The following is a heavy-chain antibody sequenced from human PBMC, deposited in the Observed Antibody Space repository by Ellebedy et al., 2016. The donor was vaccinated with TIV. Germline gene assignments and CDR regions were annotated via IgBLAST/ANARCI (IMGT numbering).Heavy chain of an antibody. D-gene: IGHD6-19*01. V-gene: IGHV3-9*01. CDR1: GFTFDDYA. J-gene: IGHJ4*02. Sequence: SLKISCAASGFTFDDYAMHWVRQAPGKGLEWVSGISWNSGSIGYADSVKGRFTISRDNAKSSLYLQMNSLRAEDTAVYYCARDHVSGWALGYWGQGTLVTVS. CDR3: ARDHVSGWALGY. CDR2: ISWNSGSI.